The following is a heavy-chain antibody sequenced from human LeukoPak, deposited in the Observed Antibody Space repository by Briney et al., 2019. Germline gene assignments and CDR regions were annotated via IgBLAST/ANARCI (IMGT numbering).Heavy chain of an antibody. J-gene: IGHJ4*02. V-gene: IGHV4-59*08. Sequence: SETLSLTCTVSGGSISGYYWIWIRQPPGKGLEWIGYVYDNGITNYKPSLKSGVIISVDTYKSQFSLKLSSATAADTAVYFCARHLYSGYDRVFAYWGQASLVTVSS. D-gene: IGHD5-12*01. CDR1: GGSISGYY. CDR2: VYDNGIT. CDR3: ARHLYSGYDRVFAY.